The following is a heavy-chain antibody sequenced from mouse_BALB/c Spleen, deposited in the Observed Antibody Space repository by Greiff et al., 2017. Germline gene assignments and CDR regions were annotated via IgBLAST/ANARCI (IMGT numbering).Heavy chain of an antibody. J-gene: IGHJ3*01. CDR2: IRSKSNNYAT. D-gene: IGHD1-1*01. V-gene: IGHV10-1*02. CDR1: GFTFNTYA. CDR3: VRQIYYYGSSYWFAY. Sequence: VQLKQSGGGLVQPKGSLKLSCAASGFTFNTYAMNWVRQAPGKGLEWVARIRSKSNNYATYYADSVKDRFTISRDDSQSMLYLQMNNLKTEDTAMYYCVRQIYYYGSSYWFAYWGQGTLVTVSA.